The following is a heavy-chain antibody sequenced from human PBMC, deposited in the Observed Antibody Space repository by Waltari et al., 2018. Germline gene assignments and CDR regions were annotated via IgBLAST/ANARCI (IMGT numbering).Heavy chain of an antibody. V-gene: IGHV3-30-3*01. CDR1: GFTFSSYA. Sequence: GFTFSSYAMHWVRQAPGKGLEWVAVISYDGSNKYYADSVKGRFTISRDNSKNTLYLQMNSLRAEDTAVYYCARKGLNRYGMDVWGQGTTVTVSS. CDR2: ISYDGSNK. J-gene: IGHJ6*02. CDR3: ARKGLNRYGMDV. D-gene: IGHD6-19*01.